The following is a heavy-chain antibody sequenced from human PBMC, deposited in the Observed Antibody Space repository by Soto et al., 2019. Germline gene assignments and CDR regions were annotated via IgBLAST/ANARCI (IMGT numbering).Heavy chain of an antibody. Sequence: GASVKVSCKASGYTFSNYGITWVRQAPGQGLEWMGWISAYNGNTNYAQKLQGRVNMTTDTSTNTVYMELRSLRSDDTAVYYCARFGGPGLSHNWFDSWGQGTLVTVSS. CDR3: ARFGGPGLSHNWFDS. J-gene: IGHJ5*01. D-gene: IGHD3-16*01. CDR2: ISAYNGNT. V-gene: IGHV1-18*01. CDR1: GYTFSNYG.